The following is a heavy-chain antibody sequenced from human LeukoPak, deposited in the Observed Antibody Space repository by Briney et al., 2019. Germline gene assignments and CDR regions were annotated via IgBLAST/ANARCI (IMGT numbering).Heavy chain of an antibody. V-gene: IGHV3-11*01. J-gene: IGHJ4*02. CDR2: ISSRGTTI. Sequence: GGSLRLSCAASGFSFRDYYVSWIRQAPGKGLECVSYISSRGTTIYYADSVKGRFTISRDNAKNSLYPQMSSLRAEDTAVYYCARVYYGSGSPRHFDYWGQGTLVTVSS. CDR1: GFSFRDYY. D-gene: IGHD3-10*01. CDR3: ARVYYGSGSPRHFDY.